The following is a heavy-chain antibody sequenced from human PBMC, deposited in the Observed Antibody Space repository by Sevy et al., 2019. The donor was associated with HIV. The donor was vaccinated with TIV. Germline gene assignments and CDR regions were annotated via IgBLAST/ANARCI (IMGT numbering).Heavy chain of an antibody. CDR1: GFTFSSYS. Sequence: GGSLRLSCAASGFTFSSYSMNWVRQAPGKGLEWVSYISSSSSTIYYADSVKGRFTMARENAKNSLYLQMNSLRAEATAVYDCARDRGSSSWTHFDYWGQGTLVTVSS. J-gene: IGHJ4*02. CDR2: ISSSSSTI. V-gene: IGHV3-48*01. CDR3: ARDRGSSSWTHFDY. D-gene: IGHD6-13*01.